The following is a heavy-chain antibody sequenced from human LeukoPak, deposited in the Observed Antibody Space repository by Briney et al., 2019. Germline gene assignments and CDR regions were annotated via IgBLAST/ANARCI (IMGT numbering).Heavy chain of an antibody. V-gene: IGHV1-2*02. CDR2: IDPNSGGT. D-gene: IGHD5-24*01. Sequence: GASVKVSCKASGYTFTGYYMHWVRQAPGQGLEWMGWIDPNSGGTNYAQKFQGRVTMTRDTSISTAYMALSRLRSDDTAVYYCARARRRDGYNARYFDYWGQGTLVTVSS. CDR1: GYTFTGYY. CDR3: ARARRRDGYNARYFDY. J-gene: IGHJ4*02.